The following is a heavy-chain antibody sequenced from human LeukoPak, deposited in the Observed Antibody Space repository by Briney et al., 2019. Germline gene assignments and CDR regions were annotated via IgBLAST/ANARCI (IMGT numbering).Heavy chain of an antibody. Sequence: GGSLRLSCAASGFTVSSNYMSWVRQAPGKGLEWVSSISSSSSYIYYADSVKGRFTISRDNAKNSLYLQMNSLRAEDTAVYYCAKATSGYYAYWGQGTLVTVSS. CDR1: GFTVSSNY. V-gene: IGHV3-21*01. CDR3: AKATSGYYAY. D-gene: IGHD3-22*01. J-gene: IGHJ4*02. CDR2: ISSSSSYI.